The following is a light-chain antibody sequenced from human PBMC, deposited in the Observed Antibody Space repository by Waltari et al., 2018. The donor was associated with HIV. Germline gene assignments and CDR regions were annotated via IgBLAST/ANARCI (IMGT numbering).Light chain of an antibody. CDR1: QGISSH. CDR3: QQLNRYPVT. Sequence: DIQLTQSPSFLSASVGDRVTIACRASQGISSHLAWYQQKPGKAPKLLISAASSLESGVPSRFSGRGSGTEFTLTISSLQPEDFATYYCQQLNRYPVTFGGGTKVEIK. V-gene: IGKV1-9*01. J-gene: IGKJ4*01. CDR2: AAS.